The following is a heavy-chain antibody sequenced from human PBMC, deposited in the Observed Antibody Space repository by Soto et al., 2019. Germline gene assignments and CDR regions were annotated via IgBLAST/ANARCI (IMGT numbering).Heavy chain of an antibody. CDR1: GYTFTGYY. CDR2: INPNSGGT. D-gene: IGHD3-22*01. Sequence: ASVKVSCKASGYTFTGYYMHWVRQAPGQGLEWMGWINPNSGGTNYAQKFQGWVTMTRDTSISTAYMELSRLRSDDTAVYYCARDHYYYDSSGYYNYGMDVWGQGTTVTVSS. CDR3: ARDHYYYDSSGYYNYGMDV. V-gene: IGHV1-2*04. J-gene: IGHJ6*02.